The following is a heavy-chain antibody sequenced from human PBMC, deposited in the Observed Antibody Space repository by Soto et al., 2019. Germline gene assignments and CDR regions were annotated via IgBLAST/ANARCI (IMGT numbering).Heavy chain of an antibody. CDR2: INSDGSST. Sequence: GGSLRLSCAASGFPFSSYWMHWVRQAPGKGLVWVSRINSDGSSTSYADSVKGRFTISRDNAKNTLYLQMNSLRAEDTAVYYCARGVAYYDFWSGLLDVWGQGTTVTVSS. D-gene: IGHD3-3*01. V-gene: IGHV3-74*01. CDR3: ARGVAYYDFWSGLLDV. CDR1: GFPFSSYW. J-gene: IGHJ6*02.